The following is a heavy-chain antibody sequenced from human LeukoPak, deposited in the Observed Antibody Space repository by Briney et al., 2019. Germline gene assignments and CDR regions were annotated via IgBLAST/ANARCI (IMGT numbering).Heavy chain of an antibody. CDR3: ARDPVELGSDAFDI. J-gene: IGHJ3*02. CDR2: FYYSGST. Sequence: PSETLSLTCTVSGGSISSYYWSWIRQPPGKGLEWIGYFYYSGSTNYNPSLKSRVTISVDTSKNQFSLKLSSVTAADTAVYYCARDPVELGSDAFDIWGQGTMVTVSS. D-gene: IGHD1-26*01. V-gene: IGHV4-59*01. CDR1: GGSISSYY.